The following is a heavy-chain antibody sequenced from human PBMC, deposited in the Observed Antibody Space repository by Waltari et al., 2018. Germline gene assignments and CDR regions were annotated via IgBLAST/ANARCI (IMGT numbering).Heavy chain of an antibody. J-gene: IGHJ4*02. CDR3: ASRLNSGRDY. V-gene: IGHV4-61*02. Sequence: QVQLQELGPGLVKPSQTLSLTCTVSGGSISSGSYYWSWIRQPAGKGLEWIGRIYTSGSTNYNPSLKSRVTISVDTSKNQFSLKLSSVTAADTAVYYCASRLNSGRDYWGQGTLVTVSS. D-gene: IGHD1-26*01. CDR2: IYTSGST. CDR1: GGSISSGSYY.